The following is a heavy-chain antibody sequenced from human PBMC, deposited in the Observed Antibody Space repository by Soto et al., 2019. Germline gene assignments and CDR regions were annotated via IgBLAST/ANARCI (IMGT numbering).Heavy chain of an antibody. J-gene: IGHJ5*02. V-gene: IGHV1-8*01. D-gene: IGHD2-15*01. CDR3: ARGWYCSGGSCYSGWFDP. CDR1: GYTFTSYD. Sequence: GPSVKVSCKASGYTFTSYDINWVRQATGQGLEWMGWMNPNSGNTGYAQKFQGRVTMTRNTSISTAYMELSSLRSEDTAVYYCARGWYCSGGSCYSGWFDPWGQGTLVTVSS. CDR2: MNPNSGNT.